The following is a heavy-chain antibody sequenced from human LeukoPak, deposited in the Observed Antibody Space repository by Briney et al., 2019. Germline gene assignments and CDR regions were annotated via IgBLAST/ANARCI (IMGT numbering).Heavy chain of an antibody. CDR3: ARDGLYDSYDY. V-gene: IGHV4-34*01. Sequence: LKPSETLSLTCAVYGGSFSGYYWSWIRQPPGKGLEWIGEINHSGSTNYNPSLKSRVTISVDTSKNQFSLKLSSVTAADTAVYYCARDGLYDSYDYWGQGTLVTVSS. CDR1: GGSFSGYY. J-gene: IGHJ4*02. D-gene: IGHD3-22*01. CDR2: INHSGST.